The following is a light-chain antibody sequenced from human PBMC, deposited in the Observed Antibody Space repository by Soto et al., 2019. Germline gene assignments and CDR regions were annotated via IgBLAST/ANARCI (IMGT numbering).Light chain of an antibody. J-gene: IGKJ4*01. Sequence: IVMTQSPATLSASPGEGATLSCRASQSISRNLAWYQQKPGQAPRLLISEASTRATGVPARFSGSGSGTEFTLTINRVEPEDFAVYYCQQRSNWPLTFGGGTKVDIK. CDR2: EAS. CDR1: QSISRN. V-gene: IGKV3-15*01. CDR3: QQRSNWPLT.